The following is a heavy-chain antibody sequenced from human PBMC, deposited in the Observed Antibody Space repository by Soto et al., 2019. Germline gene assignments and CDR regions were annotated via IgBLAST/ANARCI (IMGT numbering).Heavy chain of an antibody. D-gene: IGHD6-19*01. Sequence: TGGSLRLSCAASGFTFSSYAMSWVRQAPGKGLEWVSAISGSGGSTYYVDSVKGRFTISRDNSKNTLYLQMYSLRAEDTAVYYCAKDRSSGWSFDYWGQGTLVTVSS. V-gene: IGHV3-23*01. CDR1: GFTFSSYA. J-gene: IGHJ4*02. CDR2: ISGSGGST. CDR3: AKDRSSGWSFDY.